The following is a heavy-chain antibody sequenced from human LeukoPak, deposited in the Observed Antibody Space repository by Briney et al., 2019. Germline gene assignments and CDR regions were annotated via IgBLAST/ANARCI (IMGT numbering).Heavy chain of an antibody. CDR2: ISASGTST. J-gene: IGHJ2*01. V-gene: IGHV3-23*01. D-gene: IGHD6-6*01. CDR1: GFTFTNYD. CDR3: AKLHSSSISLNDWYFDL. Sequence: PGGSLRLSCAASGFTFTNYDMSWVRQAPGKGLEWVSTISASGTSTYYADSVKGRFTISRDNSKTTVYLQVNSLRAEDTAVYYCAKLHSSSISLNDWYFDLWGRGTLVTVSS.